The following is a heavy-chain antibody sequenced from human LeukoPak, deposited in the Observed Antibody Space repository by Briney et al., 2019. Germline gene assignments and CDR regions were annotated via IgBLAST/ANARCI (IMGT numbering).Heavy chain of an antibody. CDR3: ARVIESLLDY. D-gene: IGHD5/OR15-5a*01. CDR1: GGCISSYY. V-gene: IGHV4-59*01. Sequence: PSETLSLTCTVSGGCISSYYWSWIRQPPGKGLEWIGYIYYSGSTNYNPSLKSRVTISVDTSKNQFSLKLSSVTAADTAVYYCARVIESLLDYWGQGTLVTVSS. J-gene: IGHJ4*02. CDR2: IYYSGST.